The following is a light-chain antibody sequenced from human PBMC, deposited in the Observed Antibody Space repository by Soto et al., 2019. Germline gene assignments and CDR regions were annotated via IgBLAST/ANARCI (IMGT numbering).Light chain of an antibody. V-gene: IGLV2-8*01. CDR1: SRDVGVYNY. CDR2: EVT. Sequence: QSALTQPPSASGSPGQSVTISCTGTSRDVGVYNYVSWYQQHPGKVPKLMIYEVTKRPSGVPDRFSGSKSGNTASLTVSGLQAEDEADYYCTSYAGSNTIIFGGGTKLTVL. J-gene: IGLJ2*01. CDR3: TSYAGSNTII.